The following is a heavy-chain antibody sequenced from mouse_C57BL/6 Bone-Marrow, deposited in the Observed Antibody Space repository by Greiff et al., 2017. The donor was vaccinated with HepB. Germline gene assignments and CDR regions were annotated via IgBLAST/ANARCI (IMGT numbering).Heavy chain of an antibody. CDR1: GYAFTNYL. Sequence: QVQLQQSGAELVRPGTSVKVSCKASGYAFTNYLIEWVKQRPGQGLEWIGVINPGSGGTNYNEKFKGKATLTADKSSSTAYMQLSNLTSEDSAVYFCARPGYFDVWGTGTTVTVSS. CDR3: ARPGYFDV. J-gene: IGHJ1*03. CDR2: INPGSGGT. V-gene: IGHV1-54*01.